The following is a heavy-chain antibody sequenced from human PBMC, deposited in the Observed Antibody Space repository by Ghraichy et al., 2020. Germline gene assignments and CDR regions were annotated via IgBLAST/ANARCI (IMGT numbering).Heavy chain of an antibody. J-gene: IGHJ6*02. V-gene: IGHV1-69*13. CDR2: IIPIFGTA. CDR3: ARGGEVVTATFPYYYYGMDV. D-gene: IGHD2-21*02. CDR1: GGTFSSYA. Sequence: SVKVSCKASGGTFSSYAISWVRQAPGQGLEWMGGIIPIFGTANYAQKFQGRVTITADESTSTAYMELSSLRSEDTAVYYCARGGEVVTATFPYYYYGMDVWGQGTTVTVSS.